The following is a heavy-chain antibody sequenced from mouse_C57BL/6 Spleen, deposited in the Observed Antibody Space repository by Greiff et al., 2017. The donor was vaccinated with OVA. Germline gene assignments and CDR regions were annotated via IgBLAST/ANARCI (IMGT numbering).Heavy chain of an antibody. V-gene: IGHV1-80*01. Sequence: QVQLQQSGAELVKPGASVKISCKASGYAFSSYWMNWVKQRPGKGLEWIGQIYPGDGDTNYNGQFKGKATLTADKSSSTAYMQLSSLTSEDSAVYFCARVDYYGSSYKDLDDWGQGTTLTVSS. D-gene: IGHD1-1*01. CDR3: ARVDYYGSSYKDLDD. CDR1: GYAFSSYW. J-gene: IGHJ2*01. CDR2: IYPGDGDT.